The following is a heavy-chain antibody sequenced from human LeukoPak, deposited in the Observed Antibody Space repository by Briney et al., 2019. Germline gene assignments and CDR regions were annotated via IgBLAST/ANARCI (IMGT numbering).Heavy chain of an antibody. V-gene: IGHV3-23*01. CDR3: AKDKWSSGWYGWFDP. J-gene: IGHJ5*02. CDR2: ISGSGANT. CDR1: GFTFSSYA. Sequence: GGSLRLSCVASGFTFSSYAMSWVRQAPGKGLEWVSGISGSGANTYYADSAKGRFTISRDNSKNTLYLQMNSLRADDTAVYYCAKDKWSSGWYGWFDPWGQGTLVTVSS. D-gene: IGHD6-19*01.